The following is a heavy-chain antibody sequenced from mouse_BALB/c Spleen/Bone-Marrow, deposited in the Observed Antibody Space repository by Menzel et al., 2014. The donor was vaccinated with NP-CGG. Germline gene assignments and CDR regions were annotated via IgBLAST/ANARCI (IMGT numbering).Heavy chain of an antibody. CDR3: ARLGNDDAMDY. CDR2: INSNGGST. Sequence: DVMLVESGGGLVKPGGSLKLSCAASGFTFSSYYRSWVRQTPEKRLELVAAINSNGGSTYYPDTVKGRFTISRDNAKNTLYLQLSSLKSEDTALYYCARLGNDDAMDYWGQGTSVTVSS. J-gene: IGHJ4*01. V-gene: IGHV5-6-2*01. D-gene: IGHD2-12*01. CDR1: GFTFSSYY.